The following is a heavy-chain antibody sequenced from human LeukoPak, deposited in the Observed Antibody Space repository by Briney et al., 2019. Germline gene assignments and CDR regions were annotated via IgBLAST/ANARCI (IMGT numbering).Heavy chain of an antibody. CDR3: ARDRRGTAMVFDY. V-gene: IGHV3-30-3*01. CDR2: ISYDGSNK. D-gene: IGHD5-18*01. J-gene: IGHJ4*02. CDR1: GFTFSSYA. Sequence: GGSLRLSCAASGFTFSSYAMHWVRQAPGKGLEWVAVISYDGSNKYYADSVKGRFTISRDNSKNTLYLQMNSLRAEDTAVYYCARDRRGTAMVFDYWGQGTLVTVSS.